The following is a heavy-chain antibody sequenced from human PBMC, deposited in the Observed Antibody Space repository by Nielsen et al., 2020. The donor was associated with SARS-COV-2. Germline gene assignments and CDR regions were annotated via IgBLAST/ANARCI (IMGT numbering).Heavy chain of an antibody. Sequence: SDTLSLTCAVYGGSFSGYYWSWIRQPPGKGLEWIGYIYYSVSTNYNPSLKSRVTISVDTSKNQFSLKLSSVTAADTAVYYCARGSRVDPGGFDYWGQGTLVTVSS. CDR3: ARGSRVDPGGFDY. D-gene: IGHD3-3*01. CDR1: GGSFSGYY. V-gene: IGHV4-59*01. CDR2: IYYSVST. J-gene: IGHJ4*02.